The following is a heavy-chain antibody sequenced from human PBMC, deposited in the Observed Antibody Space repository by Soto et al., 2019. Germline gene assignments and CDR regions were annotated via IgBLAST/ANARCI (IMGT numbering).Heavy chain of an antibody. CDR1: GGNISSYY. J-gene: IGHJ5*02. D-gene: IGHD3-3*01. CDR3: ARQGITIFGVVIIRNWFDP. Sequence: SETLSLTWSVSGGNISSYYWSWIRKNPGKGLEWIGYIYYSGSTNYNPSLKSRVTISVDTSKNQFSLKLSSVTAADTAVYYCARQGITIFGVVIIRNWFDPWGQGTLVTVSS. V-gene: IGHV4-59*08. CDR2: IYYSGST.